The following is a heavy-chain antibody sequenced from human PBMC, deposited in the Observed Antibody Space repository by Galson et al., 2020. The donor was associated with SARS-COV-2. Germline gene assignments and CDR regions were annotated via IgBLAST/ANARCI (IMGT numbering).Heavy chain of an antibody. CDR2: IYTSGST. CDR1: GGSISSGSYY. CDR3: ARAQLGYSHHFDY. J-gene: IGHJ4*01. V-gene: IGHV4-61*02. D-gene: IGHD5-18*01. Sequence: SETLSLTCTVSGGSISSGSYYWSWIRQPAGKGLEWIGRIYTSGSTNYNPSLKSRVTISEDTAKSQFSLKLSSVTAADTAVYYCARAQLGYSHHFDYWGHGTLVTVCS.